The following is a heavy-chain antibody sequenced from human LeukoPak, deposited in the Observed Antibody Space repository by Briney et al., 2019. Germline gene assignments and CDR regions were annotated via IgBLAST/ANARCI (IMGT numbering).Heavy chain of an antibody. CDR2: ISAYNGNT. J-gene: IGHJ4*02. CDR3: ARDEKRYCSGGSCPAYFDY. CDR1: GYTFNNYG. Sequence: GASVKVSCKASGYTFNNYGISWVRQAPGQGLEWMAWISAYNGNTNYALKLRGRVTMTTDTSTSTAYMELRSLRSDDTAVYYCARDEKRYCSGGSCPAYFDYWGQGTPVTVSS. D-gene: IGHD2-15*01. V-gene: IGHV1-18*01.